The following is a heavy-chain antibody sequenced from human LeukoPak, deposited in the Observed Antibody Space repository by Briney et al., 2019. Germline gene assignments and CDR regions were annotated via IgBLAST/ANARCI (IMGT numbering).Heavy chain of an antibody. CDR3: AKSFGELLSRIEVYYYMDV. Sequence: GGSLRLSCAASGFTFSSYGMHWVRQAPGKGLEWVAFIRYDGSNKYYADSVKGRFTISRDNSKNTLYLQMNSLRAEDTAVYYCAKSFGELLSRIEVYYYMDVWGKGTTVTISS. CDR1: GFTFSSYG. V-gene: IGHV3-30*02. J-gene: IGHJ6*03. D-gene: IGHD3-10*01. CDR2: IRYDGSNK.